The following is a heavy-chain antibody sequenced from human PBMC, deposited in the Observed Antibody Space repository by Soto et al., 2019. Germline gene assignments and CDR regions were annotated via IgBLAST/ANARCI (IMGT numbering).Heavy chain of an antibody. V-gene: IGHV3-74*01. CDR3: ARVEGIRFLEWYYFDY. CDR1: GFTFSSYW. J-gene: IGHJ4*02. Sequence: EVQLVESGGGLVQPGGSLRLSCAASGFTFSSYWMHWVRQAPGKGLVWVSRINSDGSSTSYADSVKGRFTISRDNAKHTLYLQMNSLRAEDSAVYYCARVEGIRFLEWYYFDYWGQGTLVTVSS. D-gene: IGHD3-3*01. CDR2: INSDGSST.